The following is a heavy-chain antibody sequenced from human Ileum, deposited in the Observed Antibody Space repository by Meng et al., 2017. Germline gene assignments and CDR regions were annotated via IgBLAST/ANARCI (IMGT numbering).Heavy chain of an antibody. CDR3: ARAPNTAWHNFDY. J-gene: IGHJ4*02. CDR1: GFTFRTYP. Sequence: GGSLRLSCAASGFTFRTYPMHWVRQPPGKGLEWVSIISYEGSQKLYADSVKGRFAISRDNSKDTVFLEMNSLRADDTAVYYCARAPNTAWHNFDYWGQGTLVTVSS. V-gene: IGHV3-30*09. CDR2: ISYEGSQK. D-gene: IGHD2-21*01.